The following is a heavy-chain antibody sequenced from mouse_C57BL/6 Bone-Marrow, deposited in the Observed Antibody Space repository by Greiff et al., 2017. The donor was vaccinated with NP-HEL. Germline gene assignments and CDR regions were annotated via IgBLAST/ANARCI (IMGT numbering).Heavy chain of an antibody. CDR2: ISSGGSYT. D-gene: IGHD1-1*01. Sequence: EVHLVESGGDLVKPGGSLKLSCAASGFTFSSYGMSWVRQTPDKRLEWVATISSGGSYTYYPDSVKGRFTISRDNAKNTLYLQMSSLKSEDTAMYYCARGGNYYYGSSYGYWGQGTTLTVSS. CDR3: ARGGNYYYGSSYGY. J-gene: IGHJ2*01. CDR1: GFTFSSYG. V-gene: IGHV5-6*01.